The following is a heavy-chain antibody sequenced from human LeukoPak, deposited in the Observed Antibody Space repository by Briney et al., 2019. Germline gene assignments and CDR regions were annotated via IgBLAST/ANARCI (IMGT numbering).Heavy chain of an antibody. Sequence: GGSLRLSCAASGFTFSSYAMHWVRQAPGKGLEWVAVILHDGSNKQYADSVKGRFTISRDNSKNTLYLQINSLRAEDTAVYYCATLSGDSHGYDYRGLGTLVTVSS. D-gene: IGHD5-18*01. CDR1: GFTFSSYA. CDR3: ATLSGDSHGYDY. V-gene: IGHV3-30*03. CDR2: ILHDGSNK. J-gene: IGHJ4*02.